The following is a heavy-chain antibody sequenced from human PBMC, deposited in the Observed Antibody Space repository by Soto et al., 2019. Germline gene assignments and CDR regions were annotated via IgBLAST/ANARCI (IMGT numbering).Heavy chain of an antibody. J-gene: IGHJ5*02. V-gene: IGHV6-1*01. Sequence: SQTLSLTCAISGDSVSGNSAAWNWIRQSPSRGLEWLGRTYYRSKWYNDYAVSVKSRITVTPDTSKNQFSLHLNSVTAADTAMYFCVRIRYQLPSSVLWLDPWGQGTPVTVSS. D-gene: IGHD3-16*01. CDR1: GDSVSGNSAA. CDR2: TYYRSKWYN. CDR3: VRIRYQLPSSVLWLDP.